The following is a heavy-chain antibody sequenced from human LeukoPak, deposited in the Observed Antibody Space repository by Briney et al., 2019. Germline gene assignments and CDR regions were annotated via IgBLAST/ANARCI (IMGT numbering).Heavy chain of an antibody. CDR3: ARDKGVRPTREFQFDS. CDR2: ISNSGST. J-gene: IGHJ5*01. Sequence: SETLSLTCTVSGGSISSYYWSWIRQPPGKGLEWIGYISNSGSTNYNPSLKSRVTISLDTSKNQFSLKLNSVTAADTAVYYCARDKGVRPTREFQFDSWGQGTLVTVSS. D-gene: IGHD2-21*01. CDR1: GGSISSYY. V-gene: IGHV4-59*01.